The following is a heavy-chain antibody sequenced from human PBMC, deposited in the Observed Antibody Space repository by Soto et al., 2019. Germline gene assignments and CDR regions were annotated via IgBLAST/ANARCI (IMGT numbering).Heavy chain of an antibody. Sequence: GGSLRLSCAASGFTFSSYWMSWVRQAPGKGLEWVANIKQDGSEKYYVDSVKGRFTISRDNAKNSLYLQMNSLRAEDTAVYYCAREVVSSGWSDYYYYYMDVWGKGTTVTVSS. CDR3: AREVVSSGWSDYYYYYMDV. CDR1: GFTFSSYW. J-gene: IGHJ6*03. V-gene: IGHV3-7*01. CDR2: IKQDGSEK. D-gene: IGHD6-19*01.